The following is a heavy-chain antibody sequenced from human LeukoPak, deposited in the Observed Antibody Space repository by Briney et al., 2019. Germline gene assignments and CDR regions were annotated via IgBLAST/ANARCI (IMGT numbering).Heavy chain of an antibody. CDR1: GFTFSSYA. V-gene: IGHV3-21*01. CDR3: ARDLTPEYSSNWPEGDY. Sequence: GGSLRLSCAASGFTFSSYAMTWVRQAPGKGLEWVSAISGSSSYIYYADSVKGRFTISRDNAKNSLYLQMNSLRAEDTAVYYCARDLTPEYSSNWPEGDYWGQGTLVTVSS. D-gene: IGHD6-13*01. CDR2: ISGSSSYI. J-gene: IGHJ4*02.